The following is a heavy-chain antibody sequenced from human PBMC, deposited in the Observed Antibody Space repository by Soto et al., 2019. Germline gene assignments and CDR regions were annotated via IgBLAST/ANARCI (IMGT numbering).Heavy chain of an antibody. CDR3: ARGGQQVVSFDY. J-gene: IGHJ4*02. V-gene: IGHV1-69*08. CDR1: GGTISTYV. CDR2: IIPALGAA. Sequence: QVHLVQSGAEVKKPGSSVKVSCKTSGGTISTYVINWVRQAPGQGLEWMGRIIPALGAADYAQKFQDRLTITADKSTSTAYMELSSLRSDGTAVYYCARGGQQVVSFDYWGQGTRVAVSP. D-gene: IGHD6-6*01.